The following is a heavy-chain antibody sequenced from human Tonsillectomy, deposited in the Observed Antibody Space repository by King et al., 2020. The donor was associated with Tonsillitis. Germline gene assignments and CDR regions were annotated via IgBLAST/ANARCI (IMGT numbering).Heavy chain of an antibody. CDR2: ISSSSSYT. J-gene: IGHJ3*02. Sequence: VQLVESGGGLVKPGGSLRLSCAASGFTFSDYYMSWIRQAPGKGLEWVSYISSSSSYTNYADSVKGRFTISRDNAKNSLYLQMNSLRAEDTAVYYCARDRGSDDAFDIWGHGTMVTVSS. CDR3: ARDRGSDDAFDI. V-gene: IGHV3-11*05. D-gene: IGHD5-12*01. CDR1: GFTFSDYY.